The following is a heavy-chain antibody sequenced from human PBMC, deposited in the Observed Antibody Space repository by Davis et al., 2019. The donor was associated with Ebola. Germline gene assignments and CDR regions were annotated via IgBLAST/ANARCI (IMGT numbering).Heavy chain of an antibody. CDR3: AKTGPQSGTYQPFDY. CDR2: IYSGSSK. V-gene: IGHV3-53*01. Sequence: GGSLRLSCAASGLTITTNYMNWVRQAPGKGLEWVSIIYSGSSKYYANYVRGRFTISRDRSKKTLYLQMNSLGAEDTAVYYCAKTGPQSGTYQPFDYWGPGTQVTVSS. J-gene: IGHJ4*02. D-gene: IGHD1-26*01. CDR1: GLTITTNY.